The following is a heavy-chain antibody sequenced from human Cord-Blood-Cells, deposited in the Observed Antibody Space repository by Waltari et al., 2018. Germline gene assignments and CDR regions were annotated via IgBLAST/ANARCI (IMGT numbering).Heavy chain of an antibody. CDR3: ARLGDSSSWPVPFDY. D-gene: IGHD6-13*01. CDR1: GGSISSSSYY. J-gene: IGHJ4*02. Sequence: QLQLQESGPGLVKPSETLSLTCTVSGGSISSSSYYWGWIRQPPGKGLEWIGSIYYSGSTYSNPSLKSRVTISVDTSKNQFSLKLSSVTAADTAVYYCARLGDSSSWPVPFDYWGQGTLVTVSS. V-gene: IGHV4-39*01. CDR2: IYYSGST.